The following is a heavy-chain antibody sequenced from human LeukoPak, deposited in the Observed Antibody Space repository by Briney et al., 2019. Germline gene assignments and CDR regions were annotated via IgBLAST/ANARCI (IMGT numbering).Heavy chain of an antibody. D-gene: IGHD6-19*01. Sequence: PSETLSLTCTVSGVSISSSPYYWGWIRQPPGRGLEWIGSINYSGSPYSNPSVKSRVTISVDTSTISLSMRYVTDADTDVYFCARRAPMTVAGTRLFDLWGQGTLVIVSS. CDR3: ARRAPMTVAGTRLFDL. CDR1: GVSISSSPYY. V-gene: IGHV4-39*01. CDR2: INYSGSP. J-gene: IGHJ4*02.